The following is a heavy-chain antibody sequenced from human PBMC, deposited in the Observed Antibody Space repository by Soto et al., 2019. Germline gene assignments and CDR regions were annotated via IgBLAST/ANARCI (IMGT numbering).Heavy chain of an antibody. CDR2: IYSGGST. D-gene: IGHD3-22*01. Sequence: PGGSLRLSCAASGFTVSSNYMSWVRQAPGKGLEWVSVIYSGGSTYYADSVKGRFTISRDNSKNTLYLQMNSLRAEDTAVYYCARFRTYYYDSSGYYYDYWGQGTLVTVSS. J-gene: IGHJ4*02. CDR1: GFTVSSNY. CDR3: ARFRTYYYDSSGYYYDY. V-gene: IGHV3-53*01.